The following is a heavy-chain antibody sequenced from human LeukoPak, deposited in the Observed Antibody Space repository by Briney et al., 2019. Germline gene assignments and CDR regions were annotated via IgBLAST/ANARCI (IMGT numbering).Heavy chain of an antibody. J-gene: IGHJ4*02. CDR3: TRAREHGTQDS. CDR2: IYCRGNT. V-gene: IGHV4-39*07. D-gene: IGHD1-26*01. CDR1: GGSFTDYY. Sequence: SETLSLTCTVSGGSFTDYYWGWIRQPPGKGLEWIGSIYCRGNTFYNPSLRNRVSISIDTSKGRFSLNLNSVTAADTAVYFCTRAREHGTQDSWGQGTLVTVS.